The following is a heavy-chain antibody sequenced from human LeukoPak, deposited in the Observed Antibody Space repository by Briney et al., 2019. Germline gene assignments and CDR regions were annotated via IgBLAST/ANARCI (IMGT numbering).Heavy chain of an antibody. J-gene: IGHJ4*02. CDR2: ISGSGDT. V-gene: IGHV3-23*01. CDR3: AKEGGYNYGYLDY. Sequence: GGSLRLSCAVSGFTYSIYAMSWVRQAPGKGLEGVSPISGSGDTYYVDSVKGRFTISRDNSKNTLYLQMNSLRAEDTAVYYCAKEGGYNYGYLDYWGQGTLVTVSS. D-gene: IGHD5-18*01. CDR1: GFTYSIYA.